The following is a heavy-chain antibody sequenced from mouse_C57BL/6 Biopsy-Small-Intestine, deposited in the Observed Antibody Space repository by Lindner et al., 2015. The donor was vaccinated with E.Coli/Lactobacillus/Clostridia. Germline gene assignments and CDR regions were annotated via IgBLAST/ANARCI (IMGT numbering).Heavy chain of an antibody. Sequence: VQLQESGADLVRPGTSVKMSCKASGYTFTNYWIGWAKQRPGHGLEWIGDIYPGDGYTNYNEKFKGKATLTADKSSRTAYMQFSSLTSEDSAIYYCARSLYDYFDYWGQGTTLTVSS. CDR3: ARSLYDYFDY. CDR2: IYPGDGYT. D-gene: IGHD2-3*01. V-gene: IGHV1-63*01. CDR1: GYTFTNYW. J-gene: IGHJ2*01.